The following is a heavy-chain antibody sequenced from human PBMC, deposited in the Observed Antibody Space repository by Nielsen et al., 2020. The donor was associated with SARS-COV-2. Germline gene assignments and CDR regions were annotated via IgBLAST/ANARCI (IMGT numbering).Heavy chain of an antibody. J-gene: IGHJ4*01. CDR3: AKVWRSGNSYFDY. V-gene: IGHV3-23*01. CDR1: GFTFSSYS. CDR2: FTGVGDTT. D-gene: IGHD4-23*01. Sequence: GGSLRLSCAASGFTFSSYSMNWVRQAPGKGLEWVSGFTGVGDTTSYVDSVKGRFTISRDNSQNTLSLQMNSLRAEDTAVYYCAKVWRSGNSYFDYWGHGTQVTVSS.